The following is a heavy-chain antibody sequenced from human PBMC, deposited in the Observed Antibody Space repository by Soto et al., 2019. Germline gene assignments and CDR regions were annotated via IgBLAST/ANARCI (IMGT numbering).Heavy chain of an antibody. CDR3: VKIRYSSSWDYFDY. Sequence: GGSLRLSCSASGFTFSSYAMHWVRQAPGKGLDYVSAISSNGGSTYYADSVKGRFTISRDNSKNTLYLQMSSLRAEDTAVYYCVKIRYSSSWDYFDYWGQGTLVTVSS. J-gene: IGHJ4*02. CDR1: GFTFSSYA. CDR2: ISSNGGST. V-gene: IGHV3-64D*06. D-gene: IGHD6-13*01.